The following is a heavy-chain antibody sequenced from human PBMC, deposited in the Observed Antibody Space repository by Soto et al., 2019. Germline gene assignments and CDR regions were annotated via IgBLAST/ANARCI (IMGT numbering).Heavy chain of an antibody. Sequence: SETLSLTCTVSGGSISSGGYYWSWIRQHPGKGLEWIGYIYYSGSTYYNPSLKSRVTISVDTSKNQFSLKLSSVTAADTAVYYCARAVEAYYYDSSGYFSNWGQGTLVTVSS. J-gene: IGHJ4*02. CDR2: IYYSGST. CDR3: ARAVEAYYYDSSGYFSN. V-gene: IGHV4-31*03. D-gene: IGHD3-22*01. CDR1: GGSISSGGYY.